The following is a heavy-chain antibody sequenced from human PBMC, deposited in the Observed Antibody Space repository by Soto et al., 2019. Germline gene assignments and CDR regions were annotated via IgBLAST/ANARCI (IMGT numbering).Heavy chain of an antibody. Sequence: QVQLVQSGAEVKKPGASVKVSCKASGYTYTSYGISWVRQAPGQGLEWIGWISAYNGNTNYAQKLQGRVTMTTDTSTSTAYKELRSLRSDDTAVYYCARGADYYDSSGYYPRESMDVWGQGTTVTVSS. CDR1: GYTYTSYG. J-gene: IGHJ6*02. D-gene: IGHD3-22*01. CDR3: ARGADYYDSSGYYPRESMDV. CDR2: ISAYNGNT. V-gene: IGHV1-18*01.